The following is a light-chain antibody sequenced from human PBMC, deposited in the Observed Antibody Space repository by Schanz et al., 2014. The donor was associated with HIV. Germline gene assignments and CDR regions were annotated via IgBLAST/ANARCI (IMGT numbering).Light chain of an antibody. CDR3: QQSYSATPYT. Sequence: EIVMTQSPATLSVSPGERATLSCRASQSISNNFAWYQHKPGQAPRLLIYGAFTRATGIPARFSGSGSGTHFTLTITSLQFDDFATYYCQQSYSATPYTFGQGTKLEIK. V-gene: IGKV3-15*01. J-gene: IGKJ2*01. CDR2: GAF. CDR1: QSISNN.